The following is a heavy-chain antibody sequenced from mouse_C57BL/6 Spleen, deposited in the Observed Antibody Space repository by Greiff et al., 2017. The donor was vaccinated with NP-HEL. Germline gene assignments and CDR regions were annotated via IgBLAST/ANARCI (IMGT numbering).Heavy chain of an antibody. CDR3: ARGGYYGNPYAMDY. D-gene: IGHD2-1*01. V-gene: IGHV1-80*01. Sequence: VQLQQSGAELVKPGASVKISCKASGYAFSSYWMNWVKQRPGKGLEWIGQIYPGDGDTNYNGKFKGKATLTADKSSSTAYMQLSSLTSEDSAVYFCARGGYYGNPYAMDYWGQGTSLTVSS. J-gene: IGHJ4*01. CDR2: IYPGDGDT. CDR1: GYAFSSYW.